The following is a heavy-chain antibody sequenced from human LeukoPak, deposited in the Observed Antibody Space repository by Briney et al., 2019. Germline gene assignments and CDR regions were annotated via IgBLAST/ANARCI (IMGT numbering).Heavy chain of an antibody. Sequence: QPGRSLRLSCAASGFIFSSYGMHWVRQAPGKGLEGLAVISYDGSNKYYADSVKGRFTISRDNSKNTLYLQMNSLRAEDTAVYYCAKGDPYYYGSFDYCGQGTLVTVSS. J-gene: IGHJ4*02. CDR1: GFIFSSYG. D-gene: IGHD3-10*01. CDR2: ISYDGSNK. V-gene: IGHV3-30*18. CDR3: AKGDPYYYGSFDY.